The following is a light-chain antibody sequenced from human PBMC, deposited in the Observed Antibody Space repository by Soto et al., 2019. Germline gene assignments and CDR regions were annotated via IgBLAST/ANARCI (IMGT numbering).Light chain of an antibody. Sequence: QSVLTQPPSVSAAPGQKVTISCSGSSSNIGNNSVSWYQQLPGTAPKLLIYDNNKRPSGIPDRFSGSKSGTSATLGITGLQTGDAADYYCGTWDSSLSAGVFGGGTQLTVL. J-gene: IGLJ3*02. CDR2: DNN. V-gene: IGLV1-51*01. CDR3: GTWDSSLSAGV. CDR1: SSNIGNNS.